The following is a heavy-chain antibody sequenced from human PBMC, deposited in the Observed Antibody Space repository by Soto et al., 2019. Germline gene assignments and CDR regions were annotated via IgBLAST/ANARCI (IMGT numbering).Heavy chain of an antibody. CDR1: GYTFTSYG. V-gene: IGHV1-18*01. Sequence: ASVKVSCKASGYTFTSYGISWVRQAPGQGLEWMGWISAYNGNTNYAQKLQGRVTMTTDTSPSTAYIELRSLRSDDTAVYYCARALEYSSSSDYWGQGTLVTVSS. D-gene: IGHD6-6*01. CDR2: ISAYNGNT. CDR3: ARALEYSSSSDY. J-gene: IGHJ4*02.